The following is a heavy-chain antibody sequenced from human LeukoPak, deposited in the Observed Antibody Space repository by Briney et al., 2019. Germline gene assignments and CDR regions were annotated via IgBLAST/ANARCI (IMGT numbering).Heavy chain of an antibody. CDR1: GFTFSSYA. D-gene: IGHD6-19*01. Sequence: GGSLRLSCAASGFTFSSYAMHWVRQAPGKGLEWVAVIWYDGSNKYYADSVKGRFTISRDNSKNTLYLQMNSLRAEDTAVYYCARESSGWSGFFWFDPWGQGTLVTVSS. V-gene: IGHV3-33*08. CDR2: IWYDGSNK. CDR3: ARESSGWSGFFWFDP. J-gene: IGHJ5*02.